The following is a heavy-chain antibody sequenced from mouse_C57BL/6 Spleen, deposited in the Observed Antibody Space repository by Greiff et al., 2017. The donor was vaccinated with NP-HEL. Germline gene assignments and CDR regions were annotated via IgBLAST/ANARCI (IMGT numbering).Heavy chain of an antibody. Sequence: EVKLVESGGGLVKPGGSLKLSCAASGFTLSSYTMSWVRQTPEKRLEWVATISGGGGNTYYPDSVKGRFTISRDNAKNTLYLQMSSLRSEDTALYYCAREGLRYAMDYWGQGTSVTVSS. CDR2: ISGGGGNT. D-gene: IGHD2-2*01. CDR3: AREGLRYAMDY. CDR1: GFTLSSYT. V-gene: IGHV5-9*01. J-gene: IGHJ4*01.